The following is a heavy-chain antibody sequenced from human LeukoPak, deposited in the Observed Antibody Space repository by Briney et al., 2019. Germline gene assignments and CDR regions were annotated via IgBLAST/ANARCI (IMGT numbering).Heavy chain of an antibody. CDR2: IYSSGDT. J-gene: IGHJ4*02. CDR1: GDSISGYY. Sequence: SETLSLTCTVSGDSISGYYWSWVRQPAGQELEWIGRIYSSGDTRYNPSLRSRVTTSVDTSKNQLSLNLRPVTAADTAVYYCARAAGAAGGQYFDYWGQGTLVTVSS. D-gene: IGHD6-13*01. V-gene: IGHV4-4*07. CDR3: ARAAGAAGGQYFDY.